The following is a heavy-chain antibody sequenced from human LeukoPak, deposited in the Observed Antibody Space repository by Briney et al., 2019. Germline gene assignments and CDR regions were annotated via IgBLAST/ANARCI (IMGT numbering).Heavy chain of an antibody. CDR3: ARDVVITKSFDY. V-gene: IGHV1-69*05. Sequence: PVKVSCKASGGTFSSYAISWVRQAPGQGLEWMGRIIPIFGTANYAQKFQGRVTITTDESTSTAYMELSSLRSEDTAVYYCARDVVITKSFDYWGQGTLVTVSS. J-gene: IGHJ4*02. CDR2: IIPIFGTA. D-gene: IGHD3-22*01. CDR1: GGTFSSYA.